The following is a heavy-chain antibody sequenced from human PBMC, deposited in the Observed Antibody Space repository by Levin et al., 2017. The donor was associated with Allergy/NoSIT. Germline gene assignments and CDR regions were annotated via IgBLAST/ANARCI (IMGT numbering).Heavy chain of an antibody. V-gene: IGHV1-18*01. CDR2: ISTHNGNT. J-gene: IGHJ6*03. CDR3: ASFVVTPVSYFYMDV. D-gene: IGHD2-2*01. Sequence: ASVKVSCKASGYTFKNYGISWVRQAPGQGLEWMGWISTHNGNTNYAQSFQGRVTMTTDTSTSKADLHLGSLLSDDTAVYYCASFVVTPVSYFYMDVWGKGTTVTVSS. CDR1: GYTFKNYG.